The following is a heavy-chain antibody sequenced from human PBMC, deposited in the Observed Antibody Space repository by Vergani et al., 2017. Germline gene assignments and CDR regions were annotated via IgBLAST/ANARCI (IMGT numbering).Heavy chain of an antibody. CDR2: IYHSGST. J-gene: IGHJ4*02. V-gene: IGHV4-38-2*01. Sequence: QVQLQESGPGLVKPSETLSLTCAVSGYSISSGYYWGWIRQPPGKGLEWIGSIYHSGSTYYNPSLKSRVTISVDTSKNQFSLKLSSVTAADTAVYYCARGDRGYSYGYYDYWGQGTLVTVSS. CDR3: ARGDRGYSYGYYDY. D-gene: IGHD5-18*01. CDR1: GYSISSGYY.